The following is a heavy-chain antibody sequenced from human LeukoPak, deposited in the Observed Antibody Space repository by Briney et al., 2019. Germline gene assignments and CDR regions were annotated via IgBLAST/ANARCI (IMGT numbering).Heavy chain of an antibody. J-gene: IGHJ4*02. V-gene: IGHV4-34*01. CDR3: ARGRYNWNGDY. D-gene: IGHD1-1*01. CDR2: INHSGST. Sequence: PSETLSLTCAVYGGSFSGYYWSWIRQPPGKGLEWIGEINHSGSTNYNPSLKSRVTISVDTSKNQFSLKLSSVTAADTAVYYCARGRYNWNGDYWGQGTLVTVSS. CDR1: GGSFSGYY.